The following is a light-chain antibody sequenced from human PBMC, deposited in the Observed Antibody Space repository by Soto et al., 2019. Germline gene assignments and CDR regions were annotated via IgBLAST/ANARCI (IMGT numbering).Light chain of an antibody. CDR1: QGISNL. CDR2: AAS. CDR3: LQHNTYPYT. J-gene: IGKJ2*01. Sequence: DIQMTQSPSSLSASVGARVTITCRASQGISNLLGWFQHKPGKAPKRLIYAASSLQGGVPSRFSCSGSGTEFTITIDGLQPEDFAAYYCLQHNTYPYTFGQGTKLEIK. V-gene: IGKV1-17*01.